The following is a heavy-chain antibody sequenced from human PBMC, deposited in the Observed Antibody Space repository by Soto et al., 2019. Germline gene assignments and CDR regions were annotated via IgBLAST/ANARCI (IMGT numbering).Heavy chain of an antibody. CDR1: GFAFDRFA. D-gene: IGHD3-9*01. V-gene: IGHV3-23*01. CDR3: ANATDTDYYDIDY. CDR2: ISYSGGSR. Sequence: EVKLLESGGGLVQPGGSLSLSCTASGFAFDRFAMNWVRQAPGKGLQWVSSISYSGGSRYYADSVKGRFTVSRDNSKKTLFLQMNNLRAEDTAVYYCANATDTDYYDIDYWGQGTLVTVAS. J-gene: IGHJ4*02.